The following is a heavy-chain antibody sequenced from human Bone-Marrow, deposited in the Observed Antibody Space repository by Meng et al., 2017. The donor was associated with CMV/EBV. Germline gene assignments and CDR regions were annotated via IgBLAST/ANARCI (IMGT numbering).Heavy chain of an antibody. CDR3: AKGFCSSTSCYRFYYYYGMDV. V-gene: IGHV3-9*01. D-gene: IGHD2-2*01. J-gene: IGHJ6*02. Sequence: GGSLRLSCAASGFTFYNYAMHWVRQAPGKGLEWVSGISWNSGYIGYADSVKGRFTISRDNAKNSLFLQMNSLRAEDTALYYCAKGFCSSTSCYRFYYYYGMDVWGQGTTVTVSS. CDR1: GFTFYNYA. CDR2: ISWNSGYI.